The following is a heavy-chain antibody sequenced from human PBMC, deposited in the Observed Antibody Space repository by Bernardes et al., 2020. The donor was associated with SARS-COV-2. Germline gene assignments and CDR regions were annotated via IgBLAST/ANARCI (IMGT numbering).Heavy chain of an antibody. D-gene: IGHD6-19*01. CDR1: GFTFDDYA. CDR2: ISWNSGSI. J-gene: IGHJ6*02. Sequence: GGSLRLSCAASGFTFDDYAMHWVRQAPGKGLEWVSGISWNSGSIGYADSVKGRFTISRDNAKNSLYLQMNSLRAEDTALYYCAKDIGSGWYSYYYGMDVWGQGTTVTVSS. CDR3: AKDIGSGWYSYYYGMDV. V-gene: IGHV3-9*01.